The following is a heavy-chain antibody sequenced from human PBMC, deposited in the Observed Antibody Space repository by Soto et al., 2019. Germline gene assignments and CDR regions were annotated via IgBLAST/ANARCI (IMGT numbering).Heavy chain of an antibody. CDR1: GYTLTELS. J-gene: IGHJ4*02. V-gene: IGHV1-24*01. D-gene: IGHD6-13*01. CDR3: ATLSSQGYSFDY. Sequence: GASVKVSCKVSGYTLTELSMHWVRQAPGEGLEWMGGFDPEDGETIYAQKFQGRVTMTEDTSTDTAYMELSSLRSEDTAVYYCATLSSQGYSFDYWGQGTLVTVSS. CDR2: FDPEDGET.